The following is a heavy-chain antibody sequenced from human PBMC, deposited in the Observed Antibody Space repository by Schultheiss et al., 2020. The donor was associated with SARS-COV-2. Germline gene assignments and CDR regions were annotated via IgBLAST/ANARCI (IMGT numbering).Heavy chain of an antibody. V-gene: IGHV3-13*05. CDR1: GFTFSSYD. D-gene: IGHD3-10*01. Sequence: GESLRLSCAASGFTFSSYDMHWVRQATGKGLEWVSAIGTAGDPYYPGSVKGRFTISRDNSKNTLYLQMNSLRAEDTAVYYCAKWDYGGFGESFDYWGQGTLVTVSS. CDR3: AKWDYGGFGESFDY. J-gene: IGHJ4*02. CDR2: IGTAGDP.